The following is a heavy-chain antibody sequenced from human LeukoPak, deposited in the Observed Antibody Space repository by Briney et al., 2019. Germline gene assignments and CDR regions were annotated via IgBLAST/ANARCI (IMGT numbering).Heavy chain of an antibody. CDR3: ARGKISGSDLFDP. Sequence: GGSLRLSCAASGFTFSSYSMNWVRQAPGKGLEWVSYISSSSSTIYYADSVKGRFTISRDNAKNSLYLQMNSLRAEDTAVYYCARGKISGSDLFDPWGQGTLVTVSS. D-gene: IGHD3-3*02. V-gene: IGHV3-48*04. J-gene: IGHJ5*02. CDR2: ISSSSSTI. CDR1: GFTFSSYS.